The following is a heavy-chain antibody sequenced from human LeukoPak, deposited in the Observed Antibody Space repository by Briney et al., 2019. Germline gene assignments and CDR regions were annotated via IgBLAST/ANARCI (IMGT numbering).Heavy chain of an antibody. Sequence: GGTLRLSCAASGFTFSDYYMSWIRQAPGKGLEWISYVTRSSSDTNYAESVEGRFTISRDNAKKSLYLQMNSLRAEDTAVYYCARDYDILTGYFWGGFDYWGQGTLVTVSA. J-gene: IGHJ4*02. CDR1: GFTFSDYY. CDR2: VTRSSSDT. CDR3: ARDYDILTGYFWGGFDY. D-gene: IGHD3-9*01. V-gene: IGHV3-11*05.